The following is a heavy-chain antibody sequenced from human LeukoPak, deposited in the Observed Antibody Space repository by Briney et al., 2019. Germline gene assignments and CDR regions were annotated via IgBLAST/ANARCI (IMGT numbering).Heavy chain of an antibody. CDR3: VRKGDGYNSGYFDL. J-gene: IGHJ2*01. CDR1: GGSISSGDYY. Sequence: SPSETLSLTCTVSGGSISSGDYYWNWIRQPTGKGLEWIGYIYYSGSTYYNPSLKSRVTISMDTSKNQFSLRLSSVTAADTAVYYCVRKGDGYNSGYFDLWGRGTLVTVSS. V-gene: IGHV4-30-4*01. D-gene: IGHD5-24*01. CDR2: IYYSGST.